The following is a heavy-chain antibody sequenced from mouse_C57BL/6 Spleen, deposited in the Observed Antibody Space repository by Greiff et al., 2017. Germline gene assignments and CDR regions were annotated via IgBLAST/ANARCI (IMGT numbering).Heavy chain of an antibody. Sequence: EVQGVESGGGLVQPGGSLKLSCAASGFTFSDYYMYWVRQTPEKRLEWVAYISNGGGSTYYPDTVKGRFTISRDSAKNTLYLQMSRLKSEDTAMYYCARRGYDGPYWYFDVWGTGTTVTVSS. D-gene: IGHD2-2*01. J-gene: IGHJ1*03. CDR3: ARRGYDGPYWYFDV. CDR2: ISNGGGST. CDR1: GFTFSDYY. V-gene: IGHV5-12*01.